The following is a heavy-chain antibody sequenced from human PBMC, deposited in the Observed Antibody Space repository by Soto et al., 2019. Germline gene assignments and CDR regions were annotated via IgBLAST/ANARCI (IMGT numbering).Heavy chain of an antibody. CDR1: GFTFSTYS. J-gene: IGHJ5*01. CDR2: ISGSGTST. D-gene: IGHD5-12*01. CDR3: AKDRGYSGYDNWFDS. Sequence: PGGSLRLSCAASGFTFSTYSMSWVRQGPGQGLEWVSAISGSGTSTYNTDSVKGRFTISRDNSENTLYLQMNSLRAEDTAVYYCAKDRGYSGYDNWFDSWGQGTLVTVSS. V-gene: IGHV3-23*01.